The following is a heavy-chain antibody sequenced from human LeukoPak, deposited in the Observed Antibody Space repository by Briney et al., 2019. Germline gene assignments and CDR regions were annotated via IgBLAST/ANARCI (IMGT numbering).Heavy chain of an antibody. J-gene: IGHJ6*03. D-gene: IGHD5-18*01. V-gene: IGHV1-69*05. CDR1: GGTFSSYA. CDR2: LIPIFGTA. Sequence: SVKVSCKASGGTFSSYAISRVRQAPGQGLEWMGGLIPIFGTANYAQKFQGRVTITTDESTSTAYMELSSLRSEDTAVYYCARDFGYSYGGYYYMDVWGKGTTVTVSS. CDR3: ARDFGYSYGGYYYMDV.